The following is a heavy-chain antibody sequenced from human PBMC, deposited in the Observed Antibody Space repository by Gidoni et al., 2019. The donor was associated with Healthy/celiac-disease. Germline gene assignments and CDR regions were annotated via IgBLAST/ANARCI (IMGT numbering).Heavy chain of an antibody. Sequence: QLQLQESGPGLVKPSETLSLTCTVSGGSISSSSYYWGWIRQPPGKGLEWIGSIYYSGSTYYNPSLKSRVTISVDTSKNQFSLKLSSVTAADTAVYYCARERTIAVAGTGDNWFDPWGQGTLVTVSS. D-gene: IGHD6-19*01. J-gene: IGHJ5*02. CDR3: ARERTIAVAGTGDNWFDP. V-gene: IGHV4-39*07. CDR1: GGSISSSSYY. CDR2: IYYSGST.